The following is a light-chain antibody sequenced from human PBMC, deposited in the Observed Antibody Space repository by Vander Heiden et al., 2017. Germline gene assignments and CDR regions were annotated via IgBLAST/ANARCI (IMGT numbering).Light chain of an antibody. J-gene: IGKJ5*01. CDR2: DAS. CDR3: QQYDNLPPIT. V-gene: IGKV1-33*01. CDR1: QDISNY. Sequence: DIQMTQSPSSLSASVGDRVTITCQASQDISNYLNWYQQKPGKAPKLLIYDASNLETGVPSRFSGSGSGTDFTFTISSLQPEDIATYYCQQYDNLPPITLGQGTRLEI.